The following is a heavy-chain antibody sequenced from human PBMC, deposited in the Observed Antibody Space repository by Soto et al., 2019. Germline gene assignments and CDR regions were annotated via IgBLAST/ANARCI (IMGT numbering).Heavy chain of an antibody. D-gene: IGHD6-19*01. Sequence: GGSLRLSCAASGFTFSSYGMHWVRQAPGKGLEWVAVIWYDGSNKYYADSVKGRFTISRDNSKNTLYLQMNSLRAEDTAVYYCAREGLTYSSGPLDLYYFDYWGQGTL. CDR3: AREGLTYSSGPLDLYYFDY. CDR2: IWYDGSNK. J-gene: IGHJ4*02. CDR1: GFTFSSYG. V-gene: IGHV3-33*01.